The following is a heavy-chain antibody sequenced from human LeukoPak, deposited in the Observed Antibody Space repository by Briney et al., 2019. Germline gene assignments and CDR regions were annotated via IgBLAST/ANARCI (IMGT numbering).Heavy chain of an antibody. J-gene: IGHJ4*02. D-gene: IGHD6-19*01. CDR1: GYTFTSYY. CDR2: INPSGCST. V-gene: IGHV1-46*01. Sequence: ASVKVSCKASGYTFTSYYMHWVRQAPRQGLEWMGIINPSGCSTSYAQNFQDRVTMTRDTSTSTVYMELNSLSSEDTAVYYCAREVGEQWLVTENYFDYWGQGTLVTVSS. CDR3: AREVGEQWLVTENYFDY.